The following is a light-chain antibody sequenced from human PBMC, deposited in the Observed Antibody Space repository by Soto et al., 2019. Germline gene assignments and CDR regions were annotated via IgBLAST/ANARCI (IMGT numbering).Light chain of an antibody. CDR3: QQYNNYPYT. V-gene: IGKV1-5*01. CDR1: ESIGTW. J-gene: IGKJ2*01. Sequence: DIQMTQSPFTLSASVGDRVTITCRASESIGTWLAWFQQKPGKAPKLLIYDGSTLESGVPSSFSGSGSGPQFTLTISSLQPDDCATYFCQQYNNYPYTFGQGTKLAFK. CDR2: DGS.